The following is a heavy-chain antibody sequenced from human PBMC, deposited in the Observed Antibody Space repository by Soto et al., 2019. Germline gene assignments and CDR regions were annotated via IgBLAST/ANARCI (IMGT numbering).Heavy chain of an antibody. CDR1: GGSISSGDYY. CDR3: ARGCIYYDSSENAFYI. Sequence: PSETLSLTCTVSGGSISSGDYYWSWIRQPPGKGLEWIGYIYYSGSTYYNPSLKSRVTISVDTSKNQFSLKLSSVTAADTAVYYCARGCIYYDSSENAFYIWGQGTMVTVSS. CDR2: IYYSGST. J-gene: IGHJ3*02. D-gene: IGHD3-22*01. V-gene: IGHV4-30-4*01.